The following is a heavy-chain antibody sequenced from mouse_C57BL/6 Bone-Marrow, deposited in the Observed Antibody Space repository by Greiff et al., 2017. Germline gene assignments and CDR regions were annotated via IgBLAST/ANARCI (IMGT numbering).Heavy chain of an antibody. J-gene: IGHJ3*01. CDR2: IDPSDSET. CDR3: ARDSSGYGAY. V-gene: IGHV1-52*01. D-gene: IGHD3-2*02. CDR1: GYTFTSYW. Sequence: QVQLQQPGAELVRPGSSVKLSCKASGYTFTSYWMHWVKQRPIQGLEWIGNIDPSDSETHYNQKFKDKATLTVDKSSSTAYMQLSSLTSEDSAGYYCARDSSGYGAYWGQGTLVTVSA.